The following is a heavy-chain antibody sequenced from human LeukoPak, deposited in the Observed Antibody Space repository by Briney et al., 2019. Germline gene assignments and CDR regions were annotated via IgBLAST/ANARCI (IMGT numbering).Heavy chain of an antibody. J-gene: IGHJ4*02. Sequence: PGRSLRLSCAASGFTVSSNYMSWVRQAPGKGLEWVSVIYSGGSTYYADSVKGRFTISRDNSKNTLYLQMNSLRAEDTAVYYCARDSPHTVGGNSVPPYWGQGTLVTVSS. CDR2: IYSGGST. CDR1: GFTVSSNY. V-gene: IGHV3-53*01. CDR3: ARDSPHTVGGNSVPPY. D-gene: IGHD4-23*01.